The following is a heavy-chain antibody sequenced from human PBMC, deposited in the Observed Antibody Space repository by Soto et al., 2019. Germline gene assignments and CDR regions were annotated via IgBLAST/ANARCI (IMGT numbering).Heavy chain of an antibody. CDR2: IYYSGST. CDR1: GGSISSADYY. J-gene: IGHJ5*02. CDR3: ARVTIGYCSGGTCYSSFRFDP. Sequence: QVQLQESGPGLVKPSQTLSLTCTVSGGSISSADYYWSWIRQPPGKGLEWIGYIYYSGSTYYNPSLXXXFTISVDTSKXXFXLXXSSVTAADTAVYYCARVTIGYCSGGTCYSSFRFDPWGQGTLVTVSS. D-gene: IGHD2-15*01. V-gene: IGHV4-30-4*01.